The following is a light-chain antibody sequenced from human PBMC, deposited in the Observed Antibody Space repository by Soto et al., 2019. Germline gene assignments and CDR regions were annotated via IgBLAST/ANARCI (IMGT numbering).Light chain of an antibody. CDR2: DDN. CDR1: SSNIGGNS. V-gene: IGLV1-51*01. Sequence: QSVMTQPPSVSAAPGQKVTISCSGSSSNIGGNSVSWYQQLPGTAPKLLIYDDNKRPSGIPDRFSGSKSGTSATLGITGVQTGDEADYYCGSWDSSLRAYVFGTGTKLTVL. J-gene: IGLJ1*01. CDR3: GSWDSSLRAYV.